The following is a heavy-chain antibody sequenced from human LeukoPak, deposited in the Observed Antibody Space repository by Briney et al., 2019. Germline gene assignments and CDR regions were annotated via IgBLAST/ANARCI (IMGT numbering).Heavy chain of an antibody. Sequence: GGSLRLSCIASGFTFSTRGMSWVRQAPGKGLEWVSAISVSGTTYHADSVRGRFTISRDNSKNTLYLQMNSLRAEDTALYYCAKDVKAYGHKVDYWGQGTLVTVSS. CDR1: GFTFSTRG. V-gene: IGHV3-23*01. D-gene: IGHD4-17*01. CDR2: ISVSGTT. CDR3: AKDVKAYGHKVDY. J-gene: IGHJ4*02.